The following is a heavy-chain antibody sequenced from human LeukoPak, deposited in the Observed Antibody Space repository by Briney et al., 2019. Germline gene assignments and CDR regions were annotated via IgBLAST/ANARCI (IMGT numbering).Heavy chain of an antibody. Sequence: ETLSLTCAVYGGSFSGYYWSWIRQPPGKGLEWIGEINHSGSTNYNPSLKSRVTISVDTSKNQFSLKLSSVTAADTAVYYCARRHYALDQQWLERNFDYWGQGTLVTVSS. J-gene: IGHJ4*02. CDR1: GGSFSGYY. V-gene: IGHV4-34*01. D-gene: IGHD6-19*01. CDR2: INHSGST. CDR3: ARRHYALDQQWLERNFDY.